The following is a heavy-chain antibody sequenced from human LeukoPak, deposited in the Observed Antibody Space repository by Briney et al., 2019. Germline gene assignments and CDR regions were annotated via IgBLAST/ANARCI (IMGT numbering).Heavy chain of an antibody. V-gene: IGHV3-33*01. CDR3: AREFGEATIFGVVRNTRYGMDV. J-gene: IGHJ6*02. CDR2: IWSDGSKK. D-gene: IGHD3-3*01. Sequence: GGSLRLSCAASGFTFSGFGMHWVRQAPGKGLEWVALIWSDGSKKYHADSAKGRLTISRDNSKNTLYLQMNSLTVEDTAVYYCAREFGEATIFGVVRNTRYGMDVWGQGTTVTVSS. CDR1: GFTFSGFG.